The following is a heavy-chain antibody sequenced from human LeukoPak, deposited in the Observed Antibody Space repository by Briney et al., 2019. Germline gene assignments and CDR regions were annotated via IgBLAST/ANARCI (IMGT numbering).Heavy chain of an antibody. D-gene: IGHD3-9*01. CDR3: ARGPPSVLRYFDWLLYYFDY. Sequence: PGGSLRLSCAASGFTFSSYWMSWVRQAPGKGLEWVTNIKQDGSEKYYVDSVKGRFTISRDNAKNSLYLQMDSLRAEDTAVYYCARGPPSVLRYFDWLLYYFDYWGQGTLVTVSS. V-gene: IGHV3-7*01. CDR2: IKQDGSEK. J-gene: IGHJ4*02. CDR1: GFTFSSYW.